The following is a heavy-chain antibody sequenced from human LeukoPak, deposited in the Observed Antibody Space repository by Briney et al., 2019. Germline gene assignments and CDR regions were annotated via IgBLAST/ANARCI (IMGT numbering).Heavy chain of an antibody. CDR2: ISGSGGST. V-gene: IGHV3-23*01. CDR1: GFTFSSYG. J-gene: IGHJ4*02. CDR3: AQGGLRFLTY. D-gene: IGHD3-3*01. Sequence: GGSLRLSCAASGFTFSSYGISWVRQAPGKGLEWVSAISGSGGSTYYADSVKGRFTISRDNSKNTLYLQMNSLRAEDTAVYYCAQGGLRFLTYWGQGTLVTVSS.